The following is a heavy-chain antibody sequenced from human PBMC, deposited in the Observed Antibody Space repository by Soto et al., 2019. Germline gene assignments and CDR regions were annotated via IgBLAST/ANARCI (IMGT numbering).Heavy chain of an antibody. CDR2: ISYDGSNK. CDR3: ARDKVGWVSGSRLYYYYGMDV. Sequence: GGSLRLSCAASGFTFSSYAMHWVRQAPGKGLEWVAVISYDGSNKYHADSVKGRFTISRDNSKNTLYLQMNSLRAEDTAVYYCARDKVGWVSGSRLYYYYGMDVWGQGTTVTVSS. V-gene: IGHV3-30-3*01. J-gene: IGHJ6*02. D-gene: IGHD1-26*01. CDR1: GFTFSSYA.